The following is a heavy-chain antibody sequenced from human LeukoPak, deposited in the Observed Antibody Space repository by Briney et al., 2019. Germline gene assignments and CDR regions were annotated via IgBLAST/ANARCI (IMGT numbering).Heavy chain of an antibody. V-gene: IGHV3-30*18. CDR3: AKGSCNSTTCLKTD. Sequence: PGGSLRLSCAASGFTFSSYAMHWGRQTPGKGLEWVAVISYDGIDKYYADSVKGRFTISRDNSKNTLYLQMNSLRSEDTAVYYCAKGSCNSTTCLKTDWGQGTPVTVSS. D-gene: IGHD2-2*01. CDR2: ISYDGIDK. CDR1: GFTFSSYA. J-gene: IGHJ4*02.